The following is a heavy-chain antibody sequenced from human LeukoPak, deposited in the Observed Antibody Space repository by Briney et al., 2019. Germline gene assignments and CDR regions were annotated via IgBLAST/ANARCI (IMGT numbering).Heavy chain of an antibody. D-gene: IGHD6-19*01. CDR1: GFTFSNYA. CDR3: AVEYSSTPLGLDF. CDR2: ISGSGDST. Sequence: PGGSLRLSCAASGFTFSNYATTWVRQAPVKGLEWVSGISGSGDSTYYADSVKGRFTISRDNAKKSLYLQMNSLRAEDTAVYCCAVEYSSTPLGLDFWGQGTLVTVSS. V-gene: IGHV3-23*01. J-gene: IGHJ4*02.